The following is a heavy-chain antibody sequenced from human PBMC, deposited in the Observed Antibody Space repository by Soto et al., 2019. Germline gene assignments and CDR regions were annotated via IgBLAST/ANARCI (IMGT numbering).Heavy chain of an antibody. Sequence: ASVKVSCKASGYTFTDYYAHWVRQAPGQGLEWMGWISPNSGGTKYAQKFQGRVTMTRDTSISTTYMELSRLSSDDTAFYYCARDMHAGFTHYFDPWGQGTLVTVSS. CDR1: GYTFTDYY. V-gene: IGHV1-2*02. J-gene: IGHJ5*02. CDR2: ISPNSGGT. D-gene: IGHD1-26*01. CDR3: ARDMHAGFTHYFDP.